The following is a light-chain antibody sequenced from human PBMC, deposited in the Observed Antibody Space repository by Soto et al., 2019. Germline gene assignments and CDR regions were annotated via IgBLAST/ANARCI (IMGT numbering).Light chain of an antibody. J-gene: IGLJ3*02. CDR2: SNK. V-gene: IGLV1-47*01. CDR3: AAWDDSLSGWV. Sequence: QSVLTQPPSASGTPGQRVSSSCSGSSSNIGSNYVYWYQQLPGTAPKLLIDSNKQRPSGVPDRSSGSKSGTSASLAISGLRAEDEADYYCAAWDDSLSGWVFGGGTKVTVL. CDR1: SSNIGSNY.